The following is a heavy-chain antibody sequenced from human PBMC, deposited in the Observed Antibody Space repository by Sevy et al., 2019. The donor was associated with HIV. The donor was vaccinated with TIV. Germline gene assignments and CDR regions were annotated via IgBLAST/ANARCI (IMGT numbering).Heavy chain of an antibody. CDR2: ISISSNHI. CDR1: GFTFSSYS. CDR3: ARAPEENYDYITGSFDY. V-gene: IGHV3-21*01. J-gene: IGHJ4*02. D-gene: IGHD3-16*01. Sequence: GGSLRLSCAASGFTFSSYSMNWVRQAPGMGLEWVSSISISSNHIYYADSVKGPFTISRDNAKNSLYLQMNSLRAEDTAVYYCARAPEENYDYITGSFDYWGQGTLVTVSS.